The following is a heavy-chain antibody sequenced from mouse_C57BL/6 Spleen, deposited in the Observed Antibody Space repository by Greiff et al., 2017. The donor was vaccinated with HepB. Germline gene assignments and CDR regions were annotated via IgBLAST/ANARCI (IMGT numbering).Heavy chain of an antibody. V-gene: IGHV5-9*04. CDR2: ISGGGGNT. D-gene: IGHD2-3*01. J-gene: IGHJ2*01. CDR1: GFTFSSYT. CDR3: ARHDGVHQDY. Sequence: EVQRVESGGGLVKPGGSLKLSCAASGFTFSSYTMSWVRQTPEKRLEWVATISGGGGNTYYTASVKGRFTISRDNAKNTLYLQMSSLRSEDTAVYYCARHDGVHQDYWGQGTTLTVSS.